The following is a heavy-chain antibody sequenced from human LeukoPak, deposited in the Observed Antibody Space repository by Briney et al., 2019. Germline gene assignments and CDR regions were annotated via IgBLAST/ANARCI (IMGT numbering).Heavy chain of an antibody. CDR2: ISYDGSNK. CDR1: GLTFSSYV. J-gene: IGHJ4*02. V-gene: IGHV3-30*18. Sequence: GGSLRLSCAASGLTFSSYVMHWVRQAPGKGLEWVAVISYDGSNKYYADSVKGRFTISRDNSKNTLYLQMNSLRAEDTAVYYCAKDLTYYGSGSYYAGGFDYWGQGTLVTVSS. CDR3: AKDLTYYGSGSYYAGGFDY. D-gene: IGHD3-10*01.